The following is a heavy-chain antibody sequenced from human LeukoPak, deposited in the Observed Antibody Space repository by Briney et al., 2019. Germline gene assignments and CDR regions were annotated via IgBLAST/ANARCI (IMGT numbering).Heavy chain of an antibody. Sequence: SETLSLTCTISGGSISSYSWSWIRQPPGKGLEWIGYIYYSGSTNYNPSLKSRVTISVDTSKNQFSLKLSSVTAADTAVYYCARASVAGTKGFDYWGQGTLVTVSS. CDR2: IYYSGST. CDR3: ARASVAGTKGFDY. J-gene: IGHJ4*02. V-gene: IGHV4-59*08. CDR1: GGSISSYS. D-gene: IGHD6-19*01.